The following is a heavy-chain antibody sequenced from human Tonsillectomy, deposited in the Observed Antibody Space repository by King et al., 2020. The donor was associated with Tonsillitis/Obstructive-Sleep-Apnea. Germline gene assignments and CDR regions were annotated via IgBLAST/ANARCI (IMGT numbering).Heavy chain of an antibody. Sequence: QLVQSGAEVKKPGASVKVSCRASGYTFTGYYMHWVRQAPGQGLEWMGWINPNSGGTKYAQKFQGRVTMTRDTSISTAYMELSRVRSDETAVYYCARGGVGADFDYWGQGTLVTVSS. D-gene: IGHD1-26*01. CDR3: ARGGVGADFDY. CDR1: GYTFTGYY. CDR2: INPNSGGT. J-gene: IGHJ4*02. V-gene: IGHV1-2*02.